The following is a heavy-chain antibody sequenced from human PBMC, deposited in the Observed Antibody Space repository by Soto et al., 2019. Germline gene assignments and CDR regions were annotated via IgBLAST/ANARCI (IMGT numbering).Heavy chain of an antibody. V-gene: IGHV4-30-2*01. Sequence: PSETLSLTCAVSGGSIISGGYSCVWIRQPPGKGLELIGYIYHSGSTYYNPSLKSRVTISVDRSKNQFSLKLSSVTAADTAVYYCARFWGADGWFDPWGQGTLVTVSS. CDR1: GGSIISGGYS. J-gene: IGHJ5*02. CDR2: IYHSGST. D-gene: IGHD7-27*01. CDR3: ARFWGADGWFDP.